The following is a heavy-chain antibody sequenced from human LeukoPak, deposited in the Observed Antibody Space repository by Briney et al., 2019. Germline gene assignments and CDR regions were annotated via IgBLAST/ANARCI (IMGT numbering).Heavy chain of an antibody. J-gene: IGHJ3*02. CDR1: GFTFSSYA. D-gene: IGHD2-21*02. V-gene: IGHV3-23*01. CDR2: ISGSGGST. Sequence: PGGSLRLSCAASGFTFSSYAMSWVRQAPGKGLEWVSAISGSGGSTYYADSVKGRFTISRDNSKNTLYLQMNSLRAEDTAVYYCAKDLDVVVTATSAFDIWGQGTMVTVSS. CDR3: AKDLDVVVTATSAFDI.